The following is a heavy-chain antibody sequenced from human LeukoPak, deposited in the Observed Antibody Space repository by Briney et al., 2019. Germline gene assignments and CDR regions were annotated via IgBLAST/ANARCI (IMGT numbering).Heavy chain of an antibody. CDR2: INSDGSST. CDR3: ARDPMDDNWFDP. V-gene: IGHV3-74*01. Sequence: GGSLRLSCSASGFTFSSYWIHWVRQAPGKGLVWVSRINSDGSSTSYADSVKGRFTISRDNAKNTLYLQMNSLRAEDTAVYYCARDPMDDNWFDPWGQGTLVTVSS. CDR1: GFTFSSYW. J-gene: IGHJ5*02. D-gene: IGHD3-10*01.